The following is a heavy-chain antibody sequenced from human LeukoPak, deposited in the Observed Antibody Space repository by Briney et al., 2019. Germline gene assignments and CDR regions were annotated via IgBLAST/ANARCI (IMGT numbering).Heavy chain of an antibody. Sequence: SETLSLTCTVSGGSISTYYWSWIRQPPGKGLEWIAYIYYSGSTNYNPSLKSRVTISVDTSKNQFSLKLSSVTAADTAVYYCARFSNNYDILTGYPMYYFDYWGQGTLVTASS. J-gene: IGHJ4*02. CDR1: GGSISTYY. D-gene: IGHD3-9*01. V-gene: IGHV4-59*01. CDR2: IYYSGST. CDR3: ARFSNNYDILTGYPMYYFDY.